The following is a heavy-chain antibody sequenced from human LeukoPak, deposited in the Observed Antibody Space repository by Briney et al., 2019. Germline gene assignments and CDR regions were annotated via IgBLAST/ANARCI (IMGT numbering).Heavy chain of an antibody. J-gene: IGHJ4*02. D-gene: IGHD3-3*01. CDR2: IFPGDADT. Sequence: GESLKISCKVSGYSFTNYWLGWVRQMPGKGLEWMGIIFPGDADTRYSPSFQGQVTISADKSINTAYLQWSSLKASDTAMYYCPIWSPYYFDYWGRGTLVTVSS. CDR1: GYSFTNYW. V-gene: IGHV5-51*01. CDR3: PIWSPYYFDY.